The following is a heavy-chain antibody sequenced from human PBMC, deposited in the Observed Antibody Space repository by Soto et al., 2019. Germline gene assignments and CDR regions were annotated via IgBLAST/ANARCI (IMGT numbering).Heavy chain of an antibody. CDR3: ARGKAYYDSSGYYLTFFFDY. Sequence: SETLSLTCTVCGGSISSGGYYWSWIRQHPXKGLEWIGYIYYSGSTYYNPSLKSRVTISVDTSKNQFSLKLSSVTAADTAVYYCARGKAYYDSSGYYLTFFFDYWGQGTLVTVSS. V-gene: IGHV4-31*03. CDR1: GGSISSGGYY. D-gene: IGHD3-22*01. CDR2: IYYSGST. J-gene: IGHJ4*02.